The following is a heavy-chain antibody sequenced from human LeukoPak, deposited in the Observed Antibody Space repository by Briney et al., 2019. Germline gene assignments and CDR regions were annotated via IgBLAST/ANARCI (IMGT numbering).Heavy chain of an antibody. CDR1: GFTYSSYA. CDR2: ISGSGGST. D-gene: IGHD3-16*02. V-gene: IGHV3-23*01. CDR3: AKVPHYDYVWGSYRPYFDY. J-gene: IGHJ4*02. Sequence: PGGSLRLSCAASGFTYSSYAMSWVRQPPGKGLEWVSAISGSGGSTYYADSVKGRFTISRDNSKNTPYLQMNSLRAEDTAVYYCAKVPHYDYVWGSYRPYFDYWGQGTLVTVSS.